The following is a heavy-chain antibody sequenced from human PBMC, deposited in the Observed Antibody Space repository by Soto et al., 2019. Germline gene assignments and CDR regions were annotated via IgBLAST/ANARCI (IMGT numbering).Heavy chain of an antibody. J-gene: IGHJ6*02. CDR1: GFTFSSYG. CDR3: ARAYYYDFWLGYKTYYYYYGMDV. D-gene: IGHD3-3*01. Sequence: GGSLRLSCAASGFTFSSYGMHWVRQAPGKGLEWVAVIWYDGSNKYYADSVKGRFTISRDNSKNTLYLQMNSLRAEDTAVYYCARAYYYDFWLGYKTYYYYYGMDVWGQGTTVTVSS. V-gene: IGHV3-33*01. CDR2: IWYDGSNK.